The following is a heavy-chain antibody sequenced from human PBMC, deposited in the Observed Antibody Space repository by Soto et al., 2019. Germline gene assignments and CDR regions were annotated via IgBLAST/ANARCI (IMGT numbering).Heavy chain of an antibody. J-gene: IGHJ4*02. D-gene: IGHD4-17*01. CDR3: ATAFYGDYPSYYFDY. V-gene: IGHV1-24*01. CDR2: FDPEDGET. CDR1: GYTLTELS. Sequence: GASVKVSCKDSGYTLTELSMHWVRQAPGKGLEWMGGFDPEDGETIYAQKFQGRVTMTEDTSTDTAYMELSSLRSEDTAVYYCATAFYGDYPSYYFDYWGQGTLVTVSS.